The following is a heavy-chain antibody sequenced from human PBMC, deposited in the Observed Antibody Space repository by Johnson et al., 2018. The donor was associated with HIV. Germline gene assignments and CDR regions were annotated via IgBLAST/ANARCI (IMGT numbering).Heavy chain of an antibody. CDR2: INWNGGST. V-gene: IGHV3-20*04. CDR1: GFTFDDYG. J-gene: IGHJ3*02. Sequence: VQLVESGGGVVRPGGSLRLSCAASGFTFDDYGMSWVRQAPGKGLEWVSGINWNGGSTGYADSVKGRFTISRDNAKNSLYLQMNSLRAEDTALYYCARVHPSSSGWYIGAFDIWGQGTMVTVSS. CDR3: ARVHPSSSGWYIGAFDI. D-gene: IGHD6-19*01.